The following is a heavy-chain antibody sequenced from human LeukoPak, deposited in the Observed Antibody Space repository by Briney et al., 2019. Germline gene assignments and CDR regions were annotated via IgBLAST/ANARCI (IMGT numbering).Heavy chain of an antibody. Sequence: ASVKVSCKASGYTFTSYYMHWVRQAPGQGLEWMGIINPSGGSTSYAQKFQGRVTITADKSTSTAYMELSSLRSEDTAVYYCARGGTTVVYYYYYMDVWGKGTTVTVSS. CDR1: GYTFTSYY. J-gene: IGHJ6*03. V-gene: IGHV1-46*01. CDR3: ARGGTTVVYYYYYMDV. CDR2: INPSGGST. D-gene: IGHD4-23*01.